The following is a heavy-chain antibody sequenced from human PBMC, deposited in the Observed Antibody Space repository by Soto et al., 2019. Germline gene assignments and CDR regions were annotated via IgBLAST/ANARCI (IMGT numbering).Heavy chain of an antibody. Sequence: SETLSLTCTVSGGSISSSSYYWGWIRQPPGKGLEWIGSIYYSGSTYYNPSLKSRVTISVDTSKNQFSLKLSSVTAADTAVYYCARHVYDFWSGYLPKFDYWGQGTLVTVSS. CDR1: GGSISSSSYY. CDR2: IYYSGST. J-gene: IGHJ4*02. D-gene: IGHD3-3*01. CDR3: ARHVYDFWSGYLPKFDY. V-gene: IGHV4-39*01.